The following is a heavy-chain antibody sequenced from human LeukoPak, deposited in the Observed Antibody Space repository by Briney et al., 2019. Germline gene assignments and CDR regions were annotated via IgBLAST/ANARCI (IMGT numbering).Heavy chain of an antibody. CDR1: GGSISSSSYY. Sequence: PSETLSLTCTVSGGSISSSSYYWGWIRQPPGKGLGWFGSIYYSGSTYYNPSLKSRVTISVDTSKNQFSLKLSSVTAADTAVYYCARHKGYSSSWYGRRYFDYWGQGTLVTVSS. CDR3: ARHKGYSSSWYGRRYFDY. V-gene: IGHV4-39*01. D-gene: IGHD6-13*01. CDR2: IYYSGST. J-gene: IGHJ4*02.